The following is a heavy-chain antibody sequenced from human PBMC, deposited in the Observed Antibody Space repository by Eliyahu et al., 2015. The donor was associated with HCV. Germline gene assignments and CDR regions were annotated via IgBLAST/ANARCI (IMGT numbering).Heavy chain of an antibody. V-gene: IGHV3-23*01. CDR1: GFTFSXXV. D-gene: IGHD2-2*01. Sequence: EVQLLESGGGLVQPGGSLRLSCAAXGFTFSXXVXXWVRQAPGKGXEWVXTISGSGSTTYYAYSVKGRFTISRDNSKNTLYLQMNTLRAEXTAVYYCAKDRTYCTSSSCQHWFDPWGQGTLVTVSS. CDR2: ISGSGSTT. J-gene: IGHJ5*02. CDR3: AKDRTYCTSSSCQHWFDP.